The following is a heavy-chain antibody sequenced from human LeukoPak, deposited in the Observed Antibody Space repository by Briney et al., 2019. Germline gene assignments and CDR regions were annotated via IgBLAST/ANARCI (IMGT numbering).Heavy chain of an antibody. D-gene: IGHD3-10*01. CDR1: GFTFSSYG. J-gene: IGHJ4*02. CDR3: AKENYYGSGTITYFDY. Sequence: GGSLRLSCAASGFTFSSYGMHWVRQAPGKGLEWVAVISYDGSNKYYADSVKGRFTISRDNSKNTLYLQMNSLRAEDTAVYYCAKENYYGSGTITYFDYWGQGTLVTVSS. V-gene: IGHV3-30*18. CDR2: ISYDGSNK.